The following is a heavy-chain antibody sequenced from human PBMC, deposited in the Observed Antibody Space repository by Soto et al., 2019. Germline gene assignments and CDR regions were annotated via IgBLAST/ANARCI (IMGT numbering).Heavy chain of an antibody. CDR2: ISSSGSTI. Sequence: NPGGSLRLSCAASGFTFSDYYMSWIRQAPGKGLEWVSYISSSGSTIYYADSVKGRFTISRDNAKNSLYLQMNSLRAEDTAVYYCAREVLRFLEWLPKTYFDYWGQGTLVTVSS. CDR3: AREVLRFLEWLPKTYFDY. V-gene: IGHV3-11*01. CDR1: GFTFSDYY. J-gene: IGHJ4*02. D-gene: IGHD3-3*01.